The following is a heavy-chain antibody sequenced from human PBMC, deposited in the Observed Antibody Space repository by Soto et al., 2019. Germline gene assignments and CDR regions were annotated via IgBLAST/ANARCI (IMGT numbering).Heavy chain of an antibody. V-gene: IGHV3-21*01. J-gene: IGHJ4*02. CDR3: ARDSVYGGNPPPFDY. CDR2: ISTGSSYI. CDR1: GFTFSSYS. Sequence: GGSLRLSCAASGFTFSSYSMNWVRQAPGKGLEWVSFISTGSSYIYYADSVKGRFTISRDNAKNSLFLQMNSLRADDTAVYYCARDSVYGGNPPPFDYWGQGTLVTVSS. D-gene: IGHD4-17*01.